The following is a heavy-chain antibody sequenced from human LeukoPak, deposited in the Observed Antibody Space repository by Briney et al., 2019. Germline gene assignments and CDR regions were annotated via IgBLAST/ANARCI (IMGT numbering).Heavy chain of an antibody. V-gene: IGHV6-1*01. CDR2: TYYRSKWYN. CDR1: GDSVSSNSAA. J-gene: IGHJ3*02. D-gene: IGHD3-22*01. Sequence: SQTLSLTCAISGDSVSSNSAAWNWIRQSPSRGLEWLGRTYYRSKWYNDYAVSVKSRITINPDTSKNQFSLQLNSVTPEDTAVYYCARDHYYDSSGYYPDAFDIWGQGTMVTVSS. CDR3: ARDHYYDSSGYYPDAFDI.